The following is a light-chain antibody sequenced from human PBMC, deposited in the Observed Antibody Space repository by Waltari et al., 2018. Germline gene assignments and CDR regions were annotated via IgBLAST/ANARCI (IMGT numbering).Light chain of an antibody. CDR1: SSDIGFYNY. CDR2: DVL. J-gene: IGLJ3*02. Sequence: QSALTQPASVSGSLGQSITISCTGTSSDIGFYNYVSWYQQHPGKAPKLIIYDVLKWPSGVSSSFSGSKSGNTASLTISGLQAEDEADYYCNSYTGYYTWVFGGGTKLTVL. V-gene: IGLV2-14*01. CDR3: NSYTGYYTWV.